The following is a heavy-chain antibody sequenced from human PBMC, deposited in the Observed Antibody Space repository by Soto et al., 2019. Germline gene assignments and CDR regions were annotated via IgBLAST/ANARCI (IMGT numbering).Heavy chain of an antibody. J-gene: IGHJ6*02. Sequence: ASVKVSCKASGGTFSSYAISWVRQAPGQGLEWMGGIIPIFGTANYAQKFQGRVTITADESTSTAYMELSSLRSEDTAVYYCARDSDGDANYYYYYGMDVWGQGTTVTVSS. D-gene: IGHD4-17*01. V-gene: IGHV1-69*13. CDR3: ARDSDGDANYYYYYGMDV. CDR1: GGTFSSYA. CDR2: IIPIFGTA.